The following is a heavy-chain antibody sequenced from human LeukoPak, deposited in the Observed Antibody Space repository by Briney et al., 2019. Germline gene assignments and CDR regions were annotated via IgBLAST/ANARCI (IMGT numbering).Heavy chain of an antibody. J-gene: IGHJ4*02. CDR2: INPNSGGT. CDR1: GYTFTSYG. V-gene: IGHV1-2*02. CDR3: ARDPGDYYDSKVGVPDY. Sequence: ASVKVSCKASGYTFTSYGISWVRQAPGQGLEWMGWINPNSGGTNYAQKFQGRVTMTRDTSISTAYMELSRLRSDDTAVYYCARDPGDYYDSKVGVPDYWGQGTLVTVSS. D-gene: IGHD3-22*01.